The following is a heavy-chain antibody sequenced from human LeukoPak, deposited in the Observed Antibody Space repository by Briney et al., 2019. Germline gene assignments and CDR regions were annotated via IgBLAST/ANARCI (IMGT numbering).Heavy chain of an antibody. V-gene: IGHV4-39*07. CDR3: ARDPGGYGRFDY. CDR1: GGSITTDNYY. J-gene: IGHJ4*02. D-gene: IGHD5-12*01. Sequence: SETLSLTCTVSGGSITTDNYYWDWIRQSPGRGLEWIGSLYYGGSTYYNPSLKSRLTISVDKSKNQLSLKLSSVTAADTAVYYCARDPGGYGRFDYWGQGTLVTVSS. CDR2: LYYGGST.